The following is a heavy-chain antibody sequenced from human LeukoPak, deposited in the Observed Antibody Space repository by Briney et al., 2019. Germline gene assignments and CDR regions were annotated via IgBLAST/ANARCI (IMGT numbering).Heavy chain of an antibody. Sequence: SETLSLTCSVSGGSVNTYYWSWIRQSAGKGLEWIGRISITEGTNYNPSLKSRVSMSVDASNNQVSLKLGSVTAADTAVYYCARLRRDINDWYADDCWGQGTLVTVSS. CDR2: ISITEGT. V-gene: IGHV4-4*07. CDR1: GGSVNTYY. J-gene: IGHJ4*02. D-gene: IGHD6-19*01. CDR3: ARLRRDINDWYADDC.